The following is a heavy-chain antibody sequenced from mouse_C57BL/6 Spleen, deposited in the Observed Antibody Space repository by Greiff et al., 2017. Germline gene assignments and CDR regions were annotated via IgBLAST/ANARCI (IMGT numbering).Heavy chain of an antibody. Sequence: QVQLKQPGAELVKPGASVKLSCKASGYTFTSYWMHWVKQRPGRGLEWIGRIDPNSGGTKYNEKFKSKATLTVDKPSSTAYMQLSSLTSEDSAVYYCARRDQLGRGYFDYWGQGTTLTVSS. CDR3: ARRDQLGRGYFDY. CDR1: GYTFTSYW. D-gene: IGHD4-1*02. V-gene: IGHV1-72*01. J-gene: IGHJ2*01. CDR2: IDPNSGGT.